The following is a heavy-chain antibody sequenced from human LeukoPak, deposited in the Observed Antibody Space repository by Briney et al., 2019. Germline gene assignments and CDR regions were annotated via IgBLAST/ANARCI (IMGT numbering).Heavy chain of an antibody. V-gene: IGHV1-2*02. J-gene: IGHJ4*02. D-gene: IGHD1-26*01. CDR3: AREDPIVGASFDY. CDR1: GYTFTGYY. Sequence: ASVKVSCKASGYTFTGYYMHWVRQAPGQGIEWVGLINPNSGGTNYAQKFQGRVTMTRDTSISTAYMELSRLRSDDTAVYYCAREDPIVGASFDYWGQGTLVTVPS. CDR2: INPNSGGT.